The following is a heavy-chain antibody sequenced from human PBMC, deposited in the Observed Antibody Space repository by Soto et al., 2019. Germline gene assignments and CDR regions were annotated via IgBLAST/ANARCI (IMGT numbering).Heavy chain of an antibody. D-gene: IGHD3-22*01. CDR1: GGSISSSSYY. CDR2: IYYSGST. V-gene: IGHV4-39*01. Sequence: PSETLSLTCTVSGGSISSSSYYWGWIRQPPGKGLEWIGSIYYSGSTYYNPSLKSRVTISVDTSKNQFSLKLSSVTAADTAAYYCASPRIGNYYDSSGYYYWGQGTLVTVSS. J-gene: IGHJ4*02. CDR3: ASPRIGNYYDSSGYYY.